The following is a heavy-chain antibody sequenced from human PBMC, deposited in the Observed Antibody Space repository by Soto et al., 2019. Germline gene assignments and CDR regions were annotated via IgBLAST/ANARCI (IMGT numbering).Heavy chain of an antibody. CDR1: DGSISSSSYY. D-gene: IGHD4-17*01. CDR2: IYYSGST. V-gene: IGHV4-39*01. J-gene: IGHJ4*02. CDR3: ATFYGDYVSY. Sequence: PSETLSLTCTVSDGSISSSSYYWGWIRQPPGKGLEWIGSIYYSGSTFYNPSLKSRVTISVDTSKNQFSLKLSSVTAADTAVYYCATFYGDYVSYWGQGTLVTVSS.